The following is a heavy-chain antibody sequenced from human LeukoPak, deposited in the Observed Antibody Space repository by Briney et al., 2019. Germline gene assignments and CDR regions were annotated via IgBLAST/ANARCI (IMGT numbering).Heavy chain of an antibody. D-gene: IGHD2-2*01. Sequence: ASVNVSCKASGYTFTSYGISWVRQAPGQWLEGMSWISADNGNTNYAKKLQGRATIPTDTSTTNAYRGLRRLRAGDYAEYYGSREFGGGIVGVPAATLDYWGQGTLVTVSS. CDR2: ISADNGNT. CDR1: GYTFTSYG. CDR3: SREFGGGIVGVPAATLDY. V-gene: IGHV1-18*01. J-gene: IGHJ4*02.